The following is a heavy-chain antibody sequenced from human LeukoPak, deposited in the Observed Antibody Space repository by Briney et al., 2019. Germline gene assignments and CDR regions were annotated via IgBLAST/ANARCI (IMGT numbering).Heavy chain of an antibody. V-gene: IGHV3-74*03. CDR2: INTDGSST. Sequence: GGSLRLSCAASGFTFSSYWMHWVRQAPGRGLMWVSGINTDGSSTMYADSVKGRFTISRDNAKNTLYLQMNSLRGEDTAVYHCYGGNAEHWGQGTLVTVSS. CDR1: GFTFSSYW. D-gene: IGHD4-23*01. CDR3: YGGNAEH. J-gene: IGHJ1*01.